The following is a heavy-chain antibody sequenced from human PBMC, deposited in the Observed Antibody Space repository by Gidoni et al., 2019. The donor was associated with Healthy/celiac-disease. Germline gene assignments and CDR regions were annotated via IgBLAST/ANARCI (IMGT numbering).Heavy chain of an antibody. D-gene: IGHD6-6*01. Sequence: QVQLQQWGAGLLKPSETLSLTCAVYGGSFSGYYWSWIRQPPGKGLEWIGEINHSGSTNYNPSLKSRVTISVDTSKNQFSLKLSSVTAADTAVYYCARGRRIAARPGGVAFDIWGQGTMVTVSS. CDR1: GGSFSGYY. J-gene: IGHJ3*02. V-gene: IGHV4-34*01. CDR2: INHSGST. CDR3: ARGRRIAARPGGVAFDI.